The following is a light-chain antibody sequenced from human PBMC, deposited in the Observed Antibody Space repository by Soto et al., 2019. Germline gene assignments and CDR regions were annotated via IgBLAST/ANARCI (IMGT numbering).Light chain of an antibody. J-gene: IGKJ5*01. CDR2: DVS. CDR1: QGVTTN. Sequence: IELTQSPCTLSASAGDRATISCRAGQGVTTNFAWYQQKSGQSPRLLIYDVSIMATGVPSRFSGTGSETDFTHSISGLHCEDSAVYVCQQYNNWPLSFGQGTRLEIK. V-gene: IGKV3-15*01. CDR3: QQYNNWPLS.